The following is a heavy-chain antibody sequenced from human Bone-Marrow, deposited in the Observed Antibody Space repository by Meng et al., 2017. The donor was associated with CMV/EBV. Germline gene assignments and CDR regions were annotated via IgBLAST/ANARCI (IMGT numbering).Heavy chain of an antibody. CDR1: GFTFSSYW. CDR3: TAYIVGTTSDN. V-gene: IGHV3-15*01. D-gene: IGHD1-26*01. CDR2: IKSKSDGGTT. J-gene: IGHJ4*02. Sequence: GESLKISCAASGFTFSSYWMSWVRQAPGKGLEWIGRIKSKSDGGTTDYAAPVKGRFTISRDDSKDTLYLQLNSLKTEDTAVYYCTAYIVGTTSDNWGQGTLVTVSS.